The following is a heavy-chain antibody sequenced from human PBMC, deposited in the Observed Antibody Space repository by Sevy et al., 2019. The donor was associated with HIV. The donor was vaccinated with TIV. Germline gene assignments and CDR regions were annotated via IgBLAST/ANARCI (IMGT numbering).Heavy chain of an antibody. J-gene: IGHJ4*02. V-gene: IGHV3-30*04. CDR3: AREQWLVYYFDY. Sequence: GGSLRLSCSASRFSFRNYAMHWVRQTPGKGLEWVATFSYDEITKSYADSVKGRFTISRDNSKNTLYLQMNSLRAEDTAVYYCAREQWLVYYFDYWGQGTLVTVSS. CDR2: FSYDEITK. D-gene: IGHD6-19*01. CDR1: RFSFRNYA.